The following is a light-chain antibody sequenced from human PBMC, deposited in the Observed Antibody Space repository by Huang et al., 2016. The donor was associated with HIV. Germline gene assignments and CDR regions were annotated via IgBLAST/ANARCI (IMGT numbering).Light chain of an antibody. CDR2: ATS. CDR1: QGIGNS. J-gene: IGKJ1*01. V-gene: IGKV1-NL1*01. Sequence: DIQMTQSPSSLSASVGDRVTITCRASQGIGNSLAWYQQKPVKAPRLLLYATSTWDVGVPSRFSGSGSGTHYTLTINTLQPEDIASYYCQQYHSLPWTFGQGTKVEIK. CDR3: QQYHSLPWT.